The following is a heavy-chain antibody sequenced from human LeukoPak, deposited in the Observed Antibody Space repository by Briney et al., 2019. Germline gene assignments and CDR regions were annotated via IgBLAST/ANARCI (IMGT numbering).Heavy chain of an antibody. CDR3: AKASRIAAAGTIDY. J-gene: IGHJ4*02. V-gene: IGHV3-23*01. Sequence: GGSLRLSCAASGFTFSSHAMSWVRQAPGKGLEWVSAISGSGGSTYYADSVKGRFTISRDNSKNTLYLQMNSLRAEDTAVYYCAKASRIAAAGTIDYWGQGTLVTVSS. CDR1: GFTFSSHA. D-gene: IGHD6-13*01. CDR2: ISGSGGST.